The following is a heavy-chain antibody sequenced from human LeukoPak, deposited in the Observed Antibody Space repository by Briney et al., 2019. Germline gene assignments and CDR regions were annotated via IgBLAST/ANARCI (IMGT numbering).Heavy chain of an antibody. Sequence: AGGSLRLSCAASGFIFNNYGLIWVRQAPGKGLEWVSAISNDGGGTNYADFVKGRFTISRDNSKNTLFLQMNSLRAEDTALYYCAQGSSGYFVDLWGQGTLVTVSS. CDR1: GFIFNNYG. V-gene: IGHV3-23*01. D-gene: IGHD3-22*01. CDR3: AQGSSGYFVDL. J-gene: IGHJ5*02. CDR2: ISNDGGGT.